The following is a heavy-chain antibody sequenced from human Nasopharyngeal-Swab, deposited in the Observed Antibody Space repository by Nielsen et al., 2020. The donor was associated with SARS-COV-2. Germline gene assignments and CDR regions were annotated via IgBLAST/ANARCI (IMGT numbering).Heavy chain of an antibody. CDR1: GYTLTELS. Sequence: ASVKVSCKVSGYTLTELSMHWVRQAPGKGLEWMGGFDPEDGETICAQKFQGRVTMTEDTSTDTAYMELSSLRSEDTAVYYCATDFAVVVAATLGYWGQGTLVTVSS. J-gene: IGHJ4*02. D-gene: IGHD2-15*01. CDR2: FDPEDGET. CDR3: ATDFAVVVAATLGY. V-gene: IGHV1-24*01.